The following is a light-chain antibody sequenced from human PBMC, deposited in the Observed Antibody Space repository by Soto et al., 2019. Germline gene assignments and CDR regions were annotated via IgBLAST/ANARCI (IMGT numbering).Light chain of an antibody. CDR3: QQSHSIPYT. J-gene: IGKJ2*01. CDR1: QTISGY. Sequence: DIQMTQSPSSLSASVGDRVTITCRASQTISGYLNWYQQNPGKAPKLLIYAASSLQSGVPSRFSGSGSGTDFTLTISSLQPEDFATYYCQQSHSIPYTFGQGTKLEIK. V-gene: IGKV1-39*01. CDR2: AAS.